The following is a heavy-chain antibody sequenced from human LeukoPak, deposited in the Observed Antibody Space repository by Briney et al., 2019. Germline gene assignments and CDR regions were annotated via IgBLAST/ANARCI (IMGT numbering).Heavy chain of an antibody. Sequence: ASVKVSCKAFGYTFTGYYMHWVRQAPGQGLEWMGWINPNSGGTNYAQKFQGRVTMTRDTSISTAYMELSRLRSDDTAVYYCARVGYSGYAFTYMDVWGKGTTVTVSS. J-gene: IGHJ6*03. D-gene: IGHD5-12*01. CDR2: INPNSGGT. CDR3: ARVGYSGYAFTYMDV. V-gene: IGHV1-2*02. CDR1: GYTFTGYY.